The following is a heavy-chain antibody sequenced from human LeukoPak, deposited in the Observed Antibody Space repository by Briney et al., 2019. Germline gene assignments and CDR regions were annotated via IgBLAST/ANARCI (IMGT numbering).Heavy chain of an antibody. CDR3: AGEGKRWLQFAHGHTPYYYYMDV. Sequence: SETLSLTCAVYGGSFSGYYWSWIRQPPGKGLEWIGYIYYSGSTNYNPSLKSRVTISVDTSKNQFSLKLNSVTAEDTAVYYCAGEGKRWLQFAHGHTPYYYYMDVWGKGTTVTVSS. CDR2: IYYSGST. CDR1: GGSFSGYY. V-gene: IGHV4-59*01. J-gene: IGHJ6*03. D-gene: IGHD5-24*01.